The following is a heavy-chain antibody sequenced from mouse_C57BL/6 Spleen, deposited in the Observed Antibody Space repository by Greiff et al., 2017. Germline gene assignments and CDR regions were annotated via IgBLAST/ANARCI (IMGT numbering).Heavy chain of an antibody. J-gene: IGHJ3*01. CDR2: IDPKSGGT. V-gene: IGHV1-72*01. CDR1: GYTFTSYW. Sequence: QVQLQQSGAELVKPGASVKLSCKASGYTFTSYWMHWVKQRPGRGLEWIGRIDPKSGGTKYNEKFKSKATLTVDKPSSTAYMQLSSLTSEDSAVYYCARAGTGAWFAYWGQGTLVTVSA. D-gene: IGHD4-1*01. CDR3: ARAGTGAWFAY.